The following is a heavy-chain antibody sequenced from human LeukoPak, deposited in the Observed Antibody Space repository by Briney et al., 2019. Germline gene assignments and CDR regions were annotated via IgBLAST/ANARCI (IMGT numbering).Heavy chain of an antibody. CDR2: ISAYNGNT. V-gene: IGHV1-18*01. CDR1: GYTFTSYG. Sequence: ASVKVSCKASGYTFTSYGISWVGQAPGQGLEWMGWISAYNGNTNYAQKLQGRVTMTTDTSTSTAYMELRSLRSDDTAVYYCARMWSSSWEINWFDPWGQGTLVTVSS. D-gene: IGHD6-13*01. CDR3: ARMWSSSWEINWFDP. J-gene: IGHJ5*02.